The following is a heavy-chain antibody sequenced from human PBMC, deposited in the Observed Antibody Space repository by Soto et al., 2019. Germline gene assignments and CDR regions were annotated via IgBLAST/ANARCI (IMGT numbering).Heavy chain of an antibody. CDR3: AKDPHLIPAYGDYFDY. J-gene: IGHJ4*02. CDR1: GFTFSSYA. V-gene: IGHV3-23*01. D-gene: IGHD4-17*01. CDR2: ISGSGGST. Sequence: GGSLRLSCAASGFTFSSYAMSWVRQAPGKGLEWVSAISGSGGSTYYADSVKGRFTISRDNSKNTLYLQMNSLRAEDTAVYYCAKDPHLIPAYGDYFDYWGQGTLVTVSS.